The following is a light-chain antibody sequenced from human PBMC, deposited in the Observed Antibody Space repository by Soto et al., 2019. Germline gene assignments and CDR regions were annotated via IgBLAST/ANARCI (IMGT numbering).Light chain of an antibody. J-gene: IGKJ5*01. CDR1: QSVSSSF. CDR3: QQYDSSPLT. V-gene: IGKV3-20*01. CDR2: GAS. Sequence: EIVLTQSPGTLSLSPGESATLSCRASQSVSSSFLAWYQQKPGQAPRLLIYGASSRATGTPDRFSGSGSGTDFTLTISRLEPEDFAVYYCQQYDSSPLTFGQGTRLEIK.